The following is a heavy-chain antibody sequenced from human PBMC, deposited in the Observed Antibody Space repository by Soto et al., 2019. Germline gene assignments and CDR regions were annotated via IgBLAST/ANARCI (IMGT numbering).Heavy chain of an antibody. CDR1: GYTFTNYG. Sequence: QVQLVQSGAEVKQPGASVKVSCKASGYTFTNYGFTWVRQAPGQGLEWLGWISTYNGNTKYAQKVQGRLTMTTDTSTSTANMELTSLRSDDTALYYCARTTVTASYYYMDVGGKGSTVTVSS. V-gene: IGHV1-18*01. CDR3: ARTTVTASYYYMDV. CDR2: ISTYNGNT. D-gene: IGHD4-17*01. J-gene: IGHJ6*03.